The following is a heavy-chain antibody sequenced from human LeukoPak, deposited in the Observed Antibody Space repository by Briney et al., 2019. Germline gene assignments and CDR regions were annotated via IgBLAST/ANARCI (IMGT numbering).Heavy chain of an antibody. CDR3: ARGGSPGYNYNAFDL. Sequence: GGSLRLSCATSGFTLNIHEMNLVRLASGKGLEWVSFISSSGSTIYYADSVKGRLSRSRDNAKNSLYLQMNSLRAEDTAVFYCARGGSPGYNYNAFDLWGQGTMVTVSS. J-gene: IGHJ3*01. CDR1: GFTLNIHE. V-gene: IGHV3-48*03. CDR2: ISSSGSTI. D-gene: IGHD3-9*01.